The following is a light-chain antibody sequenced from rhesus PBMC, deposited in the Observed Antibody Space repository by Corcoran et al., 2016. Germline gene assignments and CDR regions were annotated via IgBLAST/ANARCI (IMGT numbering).Light chain of an antibody. V-gene: IGKV1-22*01. Sequence: DIQMTQSPSSLSASVGDTVTITCRASQSISSWLAWYQQKPGKDPKLLIYKASNLQSGVPSRLSGRGSGTDFTLTISSLQSEDFATYYCKQYSSIPYSFGQGTKVEIK. CDR2: KAS. CDR1: QSISSW. CDR3: KQYSSIPYS. J-gene: IGKJ2*01.